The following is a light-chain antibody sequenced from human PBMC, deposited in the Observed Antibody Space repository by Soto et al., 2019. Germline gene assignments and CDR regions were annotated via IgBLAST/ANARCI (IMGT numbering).Light chain of an antibody. CDR2: KAS. CDR1: QGISNW. V-gene: IGKV1-5*03. CDR3: QQYNSYWT. Sequence: DIQMTQSPSTLSASVGDRVTITCRASQGISNWLAWYQQKPGKAPKLLIYKASSLESGVPSRFSGSGSGTEFTLTISSLQPDDFATYYCQQYNSYWTFGQGTKVDIK. J-gene: IGKJ1*01.